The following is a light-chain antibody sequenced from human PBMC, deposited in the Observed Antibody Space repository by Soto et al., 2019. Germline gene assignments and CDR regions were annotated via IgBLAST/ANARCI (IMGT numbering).Light chain of an antibody. V-gene: IGKV1-5*03. CDR3: QQCNAIPGT. CDR1: QSISNY. CDR2: KAS. Sequence: DIQMTQSPSTLSASVGDRVTITCRASQSISNYLAWYQQKPGKAPKLLIYKASSLESGVPSRFSGSGSGTEFTLTISSLQPDDFATYYCQQCNAIPGTFGQGTKLEIK. J-gene: IGKJ2*02.